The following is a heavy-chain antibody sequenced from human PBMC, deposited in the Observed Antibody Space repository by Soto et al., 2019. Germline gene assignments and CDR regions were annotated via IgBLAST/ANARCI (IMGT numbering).Heavy chain of an antibody. Sequence: HPGGSLRLSCAASGFTFSSYAMHWVRQAPGKGLEWVAVISYDGSNKYYADSVKGRFTISRDNSKNTLYLQMNSLRAEDTAVYYCARDHGSGSYSYYYYYYGMDVWGQGTTVTVSS. CDR2: ISYDGSNK. V-gene: IGHV3-30-3*01. D-gene: IGHD3-10*01. J-gene: IGHJ6*02. CDR3: ARDHGSGSYSYYYYYYGMDV. CDR1: GFTFSSYA.